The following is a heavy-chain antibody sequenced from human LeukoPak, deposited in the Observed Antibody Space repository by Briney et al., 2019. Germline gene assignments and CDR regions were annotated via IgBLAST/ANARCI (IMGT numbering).Heavy chain of an antibody. V-gene: IGHV3-9*01. D-gene: IGHD3-9*01. CDR2: ISWNSRII. Sequence: GGSLRLSCAASGFIFDDYAMYWVRQAPGKGLEWVSGISWNSRIIDYADSVKGRFTISRDNAKRALYLQMNTLTTEDTALYFCARLTGAASGTYYFDFWGQGTLVTVSS. J-gene: IGHJ4*02. CDR3: ARLTGAASGTYYFDF. CDR1: GFIFDDYA.